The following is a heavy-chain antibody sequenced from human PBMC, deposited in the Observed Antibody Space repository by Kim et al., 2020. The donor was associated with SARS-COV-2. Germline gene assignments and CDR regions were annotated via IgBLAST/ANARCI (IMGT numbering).Heavy chain of an antibody. Sequence: GERKYYTDSMKGRFHSSRDNAKTALYLQMSSLRAEDTAVYYCANLYGSGSWGQGTLVTVSS. CDR2: GERK. V-gene: IGHV3-23*01. D-gene: IGHD3-10*01. CDR3: ANLYGSGS. J-gene: IGHJ4*02.